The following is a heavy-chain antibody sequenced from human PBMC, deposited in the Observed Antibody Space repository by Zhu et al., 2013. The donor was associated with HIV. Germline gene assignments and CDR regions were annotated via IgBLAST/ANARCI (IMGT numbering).Heavy chain of an antibody. V-gene: IGHV1-69*01. CDR3: ARVRQGDSSGWYDAFDI. CDR1: GGTFSSYA. D-gene: IGHD6-19*01. CDR2: IIPIFGTA. J-gene: IGHJ3*02. Sequence: QVQLVQSGAEVKKPGSSVKVSCKASGGTFSSYAISWVRQAPGQGLEWMGGIIPIFGTANYAQKFQGRVTITADESTSTAYMELSSLRSEDTAVYYCARVRQGDSSGWYDAFDIWGQGTMVTVSS.